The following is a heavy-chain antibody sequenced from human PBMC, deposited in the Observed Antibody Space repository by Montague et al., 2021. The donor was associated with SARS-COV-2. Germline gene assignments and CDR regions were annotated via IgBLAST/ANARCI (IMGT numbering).Heavy chain of an antibody. V-gene: IGHV4-61*02. CDR1: GGSISSGSYY. Sequence: TLSLTCTVSGGSISSGSYYWSWIRQPAGKGLEWIGRIYTSGTTDYSFSLKSRVTISVSTSSSQFSLRLTSVTAADTAVYYCARARGSHYMSWFDSWGQGTLVIVSS. D-gene: IGHD3-10*01. CDR2: IYTSGTT. J-gene: IGHJ5*01. CDR3: ARARGSHYMSWFDS.